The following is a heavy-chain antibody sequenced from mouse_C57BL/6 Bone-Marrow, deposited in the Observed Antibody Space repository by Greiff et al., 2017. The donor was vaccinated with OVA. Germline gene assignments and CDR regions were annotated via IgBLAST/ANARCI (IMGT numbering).Heavy chain of an antibody. CDR3: VRHRMVTTDWYFDV. D-gene: IGHD2-2*01. V-gene: IGHV10-1*01. CDR1: GFSFNTYA. CDR2: IRSKSNNYAT. J-gene: IGHJ1*03. Sequence: EVKLMESGGGLVQPKGSLKLSCAASGFSFNTYAMNWVRQAPGKGLEWVARIRSKSNNYATYYADSVKDRFTISRDDSESMLYLQMNNLKTEDTAMYYCVRHRMVTTDWYFDVWGTGTTVTVSS.